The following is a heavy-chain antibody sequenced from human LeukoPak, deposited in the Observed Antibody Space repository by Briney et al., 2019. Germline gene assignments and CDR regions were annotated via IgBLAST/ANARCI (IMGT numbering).Heavy chain of an antibody. CDR1: GFTFGSYG. D-gene: IGHD6-13*01. J-gene: IGHJ4*02. Sequence: GGSLRLSCAASGFTFGSYGMSWVRQAPGKGLEWVSAISGSGGSTYYADSVKGRFTISRDNSKNTLYLQMNSLRAEDTAVYYCAKSRDSSSWWAYYFDYWGQGTLVTVSS. CDR3: AKSRDSSSWWAYYFDY. V-gene: IGHV3-23*01. CDR2: ISGSGGST.